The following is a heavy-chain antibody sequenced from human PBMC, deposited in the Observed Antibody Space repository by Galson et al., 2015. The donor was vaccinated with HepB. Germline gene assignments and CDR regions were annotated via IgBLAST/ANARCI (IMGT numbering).Heavy chain of an antibody. CDR1: GFTFSSYA. D-gene: IGHD6-13*01. V-gene: IGHV3-30*04. CDR2: ISYDGSNK. Sequence: SLRLSCAASGFTFSSYAMHWVRQAPGKGLEWVAVISYDGSNKYYADSVKGRFTISRDNSKNTLYLQMNSLRAEDTAVYYCARDGSSWYLGYYFDYWGQGTLVTVSS. CDR3: ARDGSSWYLGYYFDY. J-gene: IGHJ4*02.